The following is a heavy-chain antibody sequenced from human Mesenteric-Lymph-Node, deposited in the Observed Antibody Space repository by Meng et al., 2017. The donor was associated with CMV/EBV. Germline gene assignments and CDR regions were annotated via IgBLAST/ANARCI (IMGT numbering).Heavy chain of an antibody. CDR2: IYYRETT. Sequence: SETLSLTCTVSGASITSYYWTWIRQAPGKGLELIGYIYYRETTTYNPSFKSRLTISVDTSKDQFSLRLSSVTAADTAVYYCARGLRYFGYLSGLDVWGQGTLVTVSS. CDR1: GASITSYY. J-gene: IGHJ4*02. CDR3: ARGLRYFGYLSGLDV. D-gene: IGHD3-9*01. V-gene: IGHV4-59*01.